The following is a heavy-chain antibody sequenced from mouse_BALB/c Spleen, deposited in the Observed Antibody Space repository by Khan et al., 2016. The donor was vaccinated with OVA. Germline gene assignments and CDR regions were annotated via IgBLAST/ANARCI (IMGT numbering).Heavy chain of an antibody. D-gene: IGHD2-2*01. CDR1: GFTFSTYA. J-gene: IGHJ4*01. CDR2: VSSGGHYT. CDR3: ARSLVDYHAMDY. V-gene: IGHV5-9-3*01. Sequence: EVQLQESGGGLEKPGGSLKVSCSASGFTFSTYAMSWVRQTPEKRLEWVATVSSGGHYTFYPDSVQGRFTISRDNAKNTLYLQMSSLRSEDTAMYYCARSLVDYHAMDYWGQGTSVTVSS.